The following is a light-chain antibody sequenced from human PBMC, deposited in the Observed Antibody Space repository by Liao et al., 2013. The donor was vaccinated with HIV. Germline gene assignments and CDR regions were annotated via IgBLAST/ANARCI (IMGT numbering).Light chain of an antibody. CDR1: KLGDKY. CDR3: QAWDRSTAX. CDR2: QDS. V-gene: IGLV3-1*01. J-gene: IGLJ3*02. Sequence: SYELTQPPSVSVSPGQTASITCSGDKLGDKYACWYQQKPGQSPVLVIYQDSKRPSGIPERFSGSISGNTATLAISETQAVDEADYYCQAWDRSTAXFGGGTKLTVL.